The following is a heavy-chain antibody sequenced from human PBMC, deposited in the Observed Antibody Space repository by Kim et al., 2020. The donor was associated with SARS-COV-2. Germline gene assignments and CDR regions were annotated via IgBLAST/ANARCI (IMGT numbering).Heavy chain of an antibody. CDR3: ARDPYGGDLFYYYGVDV. D-gene: IGHD2-21*01. CDR1: GFTFSSYS. V-gene: IGHV3-21*01. Sequence: GGSLRLSCAASGFTFSSYSMNWVRQAPGKGQEWVSSISSSSSYIYYADSVKGRFTISRDNAKNSLYLQMNSLRAEDTAVYYCARDPYGGDLFYYYGVDVWGQGTTVTVSS. CDR2: ISSSSSYI. J-gene: IGHJ6*02.